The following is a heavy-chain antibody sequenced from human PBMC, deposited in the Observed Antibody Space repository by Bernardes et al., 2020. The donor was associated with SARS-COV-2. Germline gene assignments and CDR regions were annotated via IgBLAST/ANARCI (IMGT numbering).Heavy chain of an antibody. CDR2: IDWADDK. CDR1: GFSLSTTGMC. V-gene: IGHV2-70*11. CDR3: VQTLRYSYGRAQGYYFDH. J-gene: IGHJ4*02. D-gene: IGHD5-18*01. Sequence: SGPTLVKPTQTLTLTCTFSGFSLSTTGMCVSWIRQPPGKALEWLARIDWADDKYYSASLKTRLSISKDTSKNQVVLTMTNMDPVDTATYYCVQTLRYSYGRAQGYYFDHWGQGNLVTVSS.